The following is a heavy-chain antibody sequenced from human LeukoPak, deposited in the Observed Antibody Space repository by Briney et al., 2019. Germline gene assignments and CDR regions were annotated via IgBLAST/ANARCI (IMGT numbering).Heavy chain of an antibody. V-gene: IGHV3-23*01. D-gene: IGHD5-12*01. Sequence: GRSLRLSCAASGFTFSSYGMSWVRRAPGKGPGWVSGISGSGGNTYYADSVKGRFTISRDNSQNTLYLQMNTLRAEDTAVYYCAKVVSGYHFDYWGQGTLVTVSS. J-gene: IGHJ4*02. CDR2: ISGSGGNT. CDR3: AKVVSGYHFDY. CDR1: GFTFSSYG.